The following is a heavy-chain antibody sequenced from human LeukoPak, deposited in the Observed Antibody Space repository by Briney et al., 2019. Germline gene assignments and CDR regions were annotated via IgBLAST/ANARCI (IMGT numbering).Heavy chain of an antibody. Sequence: PGGSLRLSCAASGFTFSSYGMHWVRQAPGKGLEWVAFIRYDGSNKYYADSVKGRFTISRDNSKNTLYLQMNSLRAEDTAVYYCAKWIGSGITRSSRCEYWGQGTLVTVSS. CDR1: GFTFSSYG. CDR2: IRYDGSNK. CDR3: AKWIGSGITRSSRCEY. D-gene: IGHD3-10*01. V-gene: IGHV3-30*02. J-gene: IGHJ4*02.